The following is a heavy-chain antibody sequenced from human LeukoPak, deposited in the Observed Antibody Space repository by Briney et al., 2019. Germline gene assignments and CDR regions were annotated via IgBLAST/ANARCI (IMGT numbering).Heavy chain of an antibody. Sequence: PSETLSLTCNASGGSITSHSWNWIRQSPGKGLEWIGYSYYSGTTNYSPSLKSRVTISLDTSKNQISLKLTSVTAADTAVYYCARDGDYEAFDIWGQGTMVTVSS. D-gene: IGHD4-17*01. V-gene: IGHV4-59*11. CDR3: ARDGDYEAFDI. CDR1: GGSITSHS. CDR2: SYYSGTT. J-gene: IGHJ3*02.